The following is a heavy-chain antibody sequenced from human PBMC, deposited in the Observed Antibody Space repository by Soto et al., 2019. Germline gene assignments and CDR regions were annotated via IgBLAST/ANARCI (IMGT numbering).Heavy chain of an antibody. CDR1: GYTFTSYD. Sequence: ASVKVSCKASGYTFTSYDINWVRQATGQGLEWMGWMNPNSGNTGYAQKFQGRVTMTRNTSISTAYMELSSLRSEDTAVYYCARGSAGITGTTYAFDIWGQGTMVTVSS. D-gene: IGHD1-7*01. CDR3: ARGSAGITGTTYAFDI. CDR2: MNPNSGNT. J-gene: IGHJ3*02. V-gene: IGHV1-8*01.